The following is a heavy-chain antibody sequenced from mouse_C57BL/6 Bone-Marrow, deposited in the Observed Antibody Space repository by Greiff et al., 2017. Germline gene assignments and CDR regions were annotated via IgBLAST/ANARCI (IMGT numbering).Heavy chain of an antibody. Sequence: VQLQQSGAELVKPGASVKMSCKASGYTFTSYWITWVKQRPGQGLEWIGGIYPGSGTTNYNEKFKGKATRTVDTSSSTAYMQLSSLTSEDSAVYYCATDYYGSSPAYWGQGTLVTVSA. D-gene: IGHD1-1*01. J-gene: IGHJ3*01. CDR3: ATDYYGSSPAY. CDR2: IYPGSGTT. V-gene: IGHV1-55*01. CDR1: GYTFTSYW.